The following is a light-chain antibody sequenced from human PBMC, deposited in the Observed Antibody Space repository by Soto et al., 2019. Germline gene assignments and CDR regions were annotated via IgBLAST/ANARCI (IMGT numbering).Light chain of an antibody. J-gene: IGKJ5*01. V-gene: IGKV3-20*01. CDR3: QQYRYSPIT. Sequence: EIVMTHSPATLSVCPGERATLSCRASQSVSSNLVWYQQKPGQAPRLLIYAASSRATGSPDRFSGGGSGTDFTLTISRLEPEDFAVYYCQQYRYSPITFGQGTRLEIK. CDR1: QSVSSN. CDR2: AAS.